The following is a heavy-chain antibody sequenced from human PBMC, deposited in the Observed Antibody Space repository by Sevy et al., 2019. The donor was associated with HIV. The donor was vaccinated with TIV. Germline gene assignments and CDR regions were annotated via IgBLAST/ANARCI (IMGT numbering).Heavy chain of an antibody. V-gene: IGHV3-49*04. D-gene: IGHD3-10*01. CDR3: TREWLHYYGSGDPPSYYYGMDV. J-gene: IGHJ6*02. CDR2: IRSKAYGGTT. CDR1: GFTFGDYA. Sequence: GGSLRLSCTASGFTFGDYAMSWVRQAPGKGLEWVGFIRSKAYGGTTEYAASVKGRFTISRDDSKSIAHLQMNSLKTEDTAVYYCTREWLHYYGSGDPPSYYYGMDVWGQGTTVTVSS.